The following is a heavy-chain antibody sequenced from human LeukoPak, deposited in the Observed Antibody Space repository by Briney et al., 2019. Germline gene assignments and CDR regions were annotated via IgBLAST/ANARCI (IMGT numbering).Heavy chain of an antibody. CDR1: GFTFSNYG. Sequence: GGSLRLSCAASGFTFSNYGMHWVRQAPGKGLEWVAVISYDGSNKYYADSVKGRFTISRDNSKNTLYLQMNSLRSDDTAVYYCARDSYYDSSGYYLSDASDIWGQGTMVTVSS. D-gene: IGHD3-22*01. CDR2: ISYDGSNK. CDR3: ARDSYYDSSGYYLSDASDI. V-gene: IGHV3-30*03. J-gene: IGHJ3*02.